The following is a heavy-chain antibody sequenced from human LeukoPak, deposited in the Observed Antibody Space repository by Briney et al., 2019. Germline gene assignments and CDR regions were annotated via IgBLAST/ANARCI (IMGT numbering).Heavy chain of an antibody. Sequence: ASVKVSCKASGYTFTSYGVSWVRQAPGQGLEWMGWISAYNGNTNYAQKLQGRVTMTTDTSTSTAYMELRSLRSEDTAVYYCAREGLSGYSNYPWGQGTLVTVSS. V-gene: IGHV1-18*01. CDR2: ISAYNGNT. D-gene: IGHD4-11*01. CDR3: AREGLSGYSNYP. CDR1: GYTFTSYG. J-gene: IGHJ5*02.